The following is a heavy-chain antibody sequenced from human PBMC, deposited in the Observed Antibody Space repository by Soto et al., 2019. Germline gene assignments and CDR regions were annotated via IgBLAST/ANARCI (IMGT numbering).Heavy chain of an antibody. CDR2: LRSRRYGGAA. CDR3: TRIYGSGTYLPDF. CDR1: GDSFEGYG. J-gene: IGHJ4*02. D-gene: IGHD3-10*01. V-gene: IGHV3-49*03. Sequence: EVQLVESGGGLEQPVRSLRLSCKTSGDSFEGYGVSWFRRAPGKGLEWVAFLRSRRYGGAADYAASVMGRFTISRDDPSSIAYLQMNSLKIDDTAVYYCTRIYGSGTYLPDFWGPGTLVTVSS.